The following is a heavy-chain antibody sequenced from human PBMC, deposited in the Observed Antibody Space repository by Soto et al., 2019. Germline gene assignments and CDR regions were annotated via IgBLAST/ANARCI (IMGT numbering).Heavy chain of an antibody. D-gene: IGHD4-17*01. CDR3: AKHYERYNYYYGMDV. CDR1: GFTFSSYA. J-gene: IGHJ6*02. CDR2: ISGSGGST. Sequence: GGSLRLSCAASGFTFSSYAMSWVRRAPGKGLEWVSAISGSGGSTYYADSVKGRFTISRDNSKNTLYLQMDSLRAEDTAVYYCAKHYERYNYYYGMDVWGQGTTVTVSS. V-gene: IGHV3-23*01.